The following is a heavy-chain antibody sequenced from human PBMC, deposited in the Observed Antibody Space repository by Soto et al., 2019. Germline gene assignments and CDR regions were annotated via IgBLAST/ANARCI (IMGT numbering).Heavy chain of an antibody. D-gene: IGHD1-7*01. CDR2: ISAYNGNT. CDR3: ARDQGYNWNWGYYYYGMDV. V-gene: IGHV1-18*04. J-gene: IGHJ6*02. Sequence: ASVKVSCKASGYTFTSYGISWVRQAPGHGLEWMGWISAYNGNTNYAQKLQGRVTMTTDTSTSTAYMELRSLRSDDTAVYYCARDQGYNWNWGYYYYGMDVWGQGTTVTVSS. CDR1: GYTFTSYG.